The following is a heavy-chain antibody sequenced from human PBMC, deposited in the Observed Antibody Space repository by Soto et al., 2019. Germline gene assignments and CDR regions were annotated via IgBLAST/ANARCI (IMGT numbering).Heavy chain of an antibody. Sequence: SQTLSLTCAISGDSVSSNSAAWNWIRQSPSRDLEWLGRTYYRSKWYNDYAVSVKSRITINPDTSKNQFSLQLNSVTPEDTAVYYCARGGSGWYGGYYYYMDVWGKGTTVTVSS. CDR3: ARGGSGWYGGYYYYMDV. CDR2: TYYRSKWYN. CDR1: GDSVSSNSAA. D-gene: IGHD6-19*01. V-gene: IGHV6-1*01. J-gene: IGHJ6*03.